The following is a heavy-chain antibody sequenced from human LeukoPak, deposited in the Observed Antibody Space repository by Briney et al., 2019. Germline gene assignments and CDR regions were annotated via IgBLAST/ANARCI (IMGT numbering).Heavy chain of an antibody. CDR3: ARGSWFGESSVDY. D-gene: IGHD3-10*01. CDR1: GFTFSSYA. Sequence: GGSLRLSCAASGFTFSSYAMSWVRQAPGKGLEWVSAISGSGGSTYYADSVKGRFTIARDNSKNTLYLQMTSLRAENAAVYYCARGSWFGESSVDYWGQGTVVIV. J-gene: IGHJ4*02. V-gene: IGHV3-23*01. CDR2: ISGSGGST.